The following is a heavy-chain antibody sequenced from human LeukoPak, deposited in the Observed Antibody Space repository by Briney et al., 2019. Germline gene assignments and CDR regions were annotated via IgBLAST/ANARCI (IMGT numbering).Heavy chain of an antibody. CDR1: EFTFSSYG. J-gene: IGHJ6*03. V-gene: IGHV3-23*01. CDR3: ARGGLRSDNYYYYMDV. CDR2: INGSGGST. D-gene: IGHD3-3*01. Sequence: PGGTLRLSCAASEFTFSSYGMSWVRQAPGKGLEWVSAINGSGGSTYYADSVKGRFTISRDNAKNSLYLQMNSLRAEDTAVYYCARGGLRSDNYYYYMDVWGKGTTVTISS.